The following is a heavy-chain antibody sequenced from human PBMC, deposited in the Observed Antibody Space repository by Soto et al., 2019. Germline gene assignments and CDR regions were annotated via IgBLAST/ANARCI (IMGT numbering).Heavy chain of an antibody. CDR3: ARVEKTGTTRYFDY. V-gene: IGHV3-15*01. D-gene: IGHD1-1*01. J-gene: IGHJ4*02. Sequence: GGSLRLSCAASGFTFSNAWMSWVRQAPGKGLEWVGRIKSKTDGGTTDYAAPVKGRFTISRDDSKNTLYLQMNSLKTEDTAVYYCARVEKTGTTRYFDYWGQGTLVTVSS. CDR1: GFTFSNAW. CDR2: IKSKTDGGTT.